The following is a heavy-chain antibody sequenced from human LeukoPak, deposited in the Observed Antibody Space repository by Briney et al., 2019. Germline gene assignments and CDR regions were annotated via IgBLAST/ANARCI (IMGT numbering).Heavy chain of an antibody. D-gene: IGHD1-26*01. Sequence: SETLSLTCAVSGYSISSGYYWGWIRPPPGKGLEWIGSIYHSGSTYYNPSLKSRVTISVDTSKNQFSLKLSSVTAADTAVYYCARESAGDIGSSRDQVDYWGQGTLVTVSS. CDR2: IYHSGST. CDR3: ARESAGDIGSSRDQVDY. J-gene: IGHJ4*02. CDR1: GYSISSGYY. V-gene: IGHV4-38-2*02.